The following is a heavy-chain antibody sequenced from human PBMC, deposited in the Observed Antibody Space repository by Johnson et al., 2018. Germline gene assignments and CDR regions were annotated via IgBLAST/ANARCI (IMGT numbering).Heavy chain of an antibody. Sequence: QVQLVQSGGGVVQPGRSLRLSCAASGFTFSSYAMHWVRQAPGKGLEWVAVISYDGSNKYYADSVKGRFTISRDNSKNTLYLQMNSLRAEDTAVYYCAKGPSYQLLYAEYFQHWGQGTLVTVSS. V-gene: IGHV3-30*04. D-gene: IGHD2-2*02. CDR1: GFTFSSYA. CDR3: AKGPSYQLLYAEYFQH. J-gene: IGHJ1*01. CDR2: ISYDGSNK.